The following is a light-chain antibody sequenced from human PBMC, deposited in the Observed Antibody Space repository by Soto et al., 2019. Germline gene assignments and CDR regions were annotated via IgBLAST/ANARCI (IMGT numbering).Light chain of an antibody. CDR1: SSDVGGYNY. Sequence: QSALTQPASVSGSPGQSITISCTGTSSDVGGYNYVSWYQQHPGKAPKLMIYEVSNRPSGVSDRFSGSKSGNTASLTISGLQAEDEADYYCSSSTHSATYFFGTGTKVTVL. J-gene: IGLJ1*01. CDR3: SSSTHSATYF. V-gene: IGLV2-14*01. CDR2: EVS.